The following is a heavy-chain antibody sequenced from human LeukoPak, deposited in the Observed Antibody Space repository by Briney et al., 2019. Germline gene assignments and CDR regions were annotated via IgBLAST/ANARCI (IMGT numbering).Heavy chain of an antibody. CDR1: GGSISSYY. J-gene: IGHJ5*02. D-gene: IGHD6-19*01. V-gene: IGHV4-4*07. CDR2: IYTSGST. CDR3: ARSSSSGWGFRFDP. Sequence: SETLSLTCTVSGGSISSYYWSWIRQSPGKGLEWIGRIYTSGSTNYNSSLKSRVTISVDTSKNQFSLKLSSVTAADTAVYYCARSSSSGWGFRFDPWGQGTLVTVSS.